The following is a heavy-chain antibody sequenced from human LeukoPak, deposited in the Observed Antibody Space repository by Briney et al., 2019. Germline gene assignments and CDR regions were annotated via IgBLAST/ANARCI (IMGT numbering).Heavy chain of an antibody. CDR1: GFPFSSYG. J-gene: IGHJ4*02. Sequence: GRSLRLSCAASGFPFSSYGMHWVRQAPGKGLEWVAVISYDGSNKYYADSVEGRFTISRDNSKNTLYLLLSRLRAEDTAVYYCAKQTYSDSSAYLDYWGQGTLVTVSS. CDR3: AKQTYSDSSAYLDY. V-gene: IGHV3-30*18. D-gene: IGHD3-22*01. CDR2: ISYDGSNK.